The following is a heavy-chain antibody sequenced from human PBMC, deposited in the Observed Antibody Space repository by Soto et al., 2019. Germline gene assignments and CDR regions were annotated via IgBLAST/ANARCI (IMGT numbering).Heavy chain of an antibody. CDR2: ISGSGIST. CDR3: AKAAGSSAYAYYDY. D-gene: IGHD3-16*01. V-gene: IGHV3-23*01. Sequence: DVQLLESGGGLVQPGGSLRLSCAASGFTFSSYAMTWVRQAPGKGLEWVSGISGSGISTYYADSVKGRFTISRDNSKNTLYRQMNSLRADDTAVYYCAKAAGSSAYAYYDYWGQGTLVTVSS. CDR1: GFTFSSYA. J-gene: IGHJ4*02.